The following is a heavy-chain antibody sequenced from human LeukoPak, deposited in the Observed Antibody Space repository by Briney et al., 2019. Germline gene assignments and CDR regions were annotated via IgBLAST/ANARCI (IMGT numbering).Heavy chain of an antibody. CDR3: ASYGNAFDI. J-gene: IGHJ3*02. D-gene: IGHD4-17*01. Sequence: SETLSLTCAVSGGSISSSYWWSWVRQPPGKGLEWIGEVYHSGSTNYSPSLKSRVTLSVDKSKNQFSLKLSSVTAADTAVYYCASYGNAFDIWGQGTMVTVSS. CDR2: VYHSGST. V-gene: IGHV4-4*02. CDR1: GGSISSSYW.